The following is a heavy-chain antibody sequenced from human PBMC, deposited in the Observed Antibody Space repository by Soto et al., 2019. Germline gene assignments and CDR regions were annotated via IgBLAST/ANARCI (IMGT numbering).Heavy chain of an antibody. D-gene: IGHD3-10*01. CDR1: GFTFSTYS. J-gene: IGHJ3*01. CDR2: ISSSSSSI. V-gene: IGHV3-21*04. CDR3: ARSHYGSGSYYNPGDF. Sequence: GGSLRLSCAASGFTFSTYSMNWVRQAPGKGLEWVSSISSSSSSIYYADSVKGRFTISRDNSKKTVYLQMNSLRAEDTALYYCARSHYGSGSYYNPGDFWGQGTMVTVSS.